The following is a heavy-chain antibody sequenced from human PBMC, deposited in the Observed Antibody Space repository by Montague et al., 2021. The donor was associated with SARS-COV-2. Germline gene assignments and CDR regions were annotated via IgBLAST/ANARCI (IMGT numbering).Heavy chain of an antibody. Sequence: SLRLSCAASGFTFSSYSMNWVRQAPGKGLVWVSLTNPDESTTYYADSVKGRFTISRDNAKNTLYLQMNSLTAEDSAVYYCTRDQGYRACDVWGQGTVVTVSS. CDR1: GFTFSSYS. J-gene: IGHJ3*01. CDR2: TNPDESTT. V-gene: IGHV3-74*01. D-gene: IGHD2-15*01. CDR3: TRDQGYRACDV.